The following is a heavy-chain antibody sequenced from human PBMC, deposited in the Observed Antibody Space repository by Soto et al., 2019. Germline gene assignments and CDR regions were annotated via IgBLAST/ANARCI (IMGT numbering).Heavy chain of an antibody. CDR2: ISGSGGST. CDR3: AKGYGCYAYYMDD. D-gene: IGHD5-12*01. Sequence: GGSLRLSCAVYGVTFSSYSMSWVRQPPGKGLEWVSAISGSGGSTYYADSVKGRIIIFRDNYKKTLYMQMNSPSAETTAVYYCAKGYGCYAYYMDDWGQGXLVTVYS. CDR1: GVTFSSYS. V-gene: IGHV3-23*01. J-gene: IGHJ4*02.